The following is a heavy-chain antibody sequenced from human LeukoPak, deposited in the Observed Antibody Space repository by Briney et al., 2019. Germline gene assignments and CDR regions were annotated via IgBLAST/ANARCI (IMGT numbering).Heavy chain of an antibody. Sequence: SVKVSCKAPGGTFNNYAINWVRQAPGQGLEWMGGIIPIFGKASYAQKFQGRVTITADEPTRTAFMELSSLRSEDTAVYYCARGWLAETTVVTPYNYWGRGTLVSVSS. CDR3: ARGWLAETTVVTPYNY. D-gene: IGHD4-23*01. J-gene: IGHJ4*02. V-gene: IGHV1-69*01. CDR2: IIPIFGKA. CDR1: GGTFNNYA.